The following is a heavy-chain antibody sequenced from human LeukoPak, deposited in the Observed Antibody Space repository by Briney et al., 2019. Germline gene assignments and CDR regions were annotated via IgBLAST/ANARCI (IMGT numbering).Heavy chain of an antibody. CDR2: ISGSGGST. Sequence: GGSLRLSCAASGFTFSSYAMSWVRQAPGKGLEWVSAISGSGGSTYYADSVKGRFTISRGNSKNTLYLQMNSLRAEDTAVYYCAKDFIVVMDAFDIWGQGTMVTVSS. CDR3: AKDFIVVMDAFDI. D-gene: IGHD2-21*01. J-gene: IGHJ3*02. V-gene: IGHV3-23*01. CDR1: GFTFSSYA.